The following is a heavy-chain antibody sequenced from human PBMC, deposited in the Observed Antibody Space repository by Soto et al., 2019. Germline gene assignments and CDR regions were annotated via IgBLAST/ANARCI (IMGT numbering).Heavy chain of an antibody. CDR1: GYTFTRYY. V-gene: IGHV1-46*01. CDR2: INPSGGST. Sequence: ASVKVSCKASGYTFTRYYMHWVRQAHGQGLEWMGIINPSGGSTSYAQKFQGRVTMTRDTSTSTVYMVLSSLRSEDTAVYYWAREDSSSWRNYFDYLGQVNLVTVSS. CDR3: AREDSSSWRNYFDY. J-gene: IGHJ4*02. D-gene: IGHD6-13*01.